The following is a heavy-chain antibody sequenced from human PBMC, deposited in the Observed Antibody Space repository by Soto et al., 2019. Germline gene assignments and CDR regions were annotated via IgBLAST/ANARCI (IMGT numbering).Heavy chain of an antibody. Sequence: ASVKVSCKASGYTFTSYGISWVRQAPGQGLEWMGWISAYNGNTNYAQKLQGRVTMTTDTSTSTAYMELRSLRSDDTAVYYCARDLFGFVVVPAASNWFDPSGQATPVTVSS. CDR1: GYTFTSYG. D-gene: IGHD2-2*01. V-gene: IGHV1-18*01. CDR3: ARDLFGFVVVPAASNWFDP. J-gene: IGHJ5*02. CDR2: ISAYNGNT.